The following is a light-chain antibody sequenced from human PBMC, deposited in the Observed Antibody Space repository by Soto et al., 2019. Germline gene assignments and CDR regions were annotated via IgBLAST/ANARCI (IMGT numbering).Light chain of an antibody. CDR2: SDT. CDR1: SSNIGKNT. J-gene: IGLJ3*02. V-gene: IGLV1-44*01. CDR3: AAWDDSLNGWV. Sequence: QSVLTQPPSASGTPGQRVTISCSGSSSNIGKNTVNWYQQLPGTAPKLLIHSDTQRPSGVPDRFSGSKSGTSASLAISGLQSEDEADYYWAAWDDSLNGWVFGGGTKLTVL.